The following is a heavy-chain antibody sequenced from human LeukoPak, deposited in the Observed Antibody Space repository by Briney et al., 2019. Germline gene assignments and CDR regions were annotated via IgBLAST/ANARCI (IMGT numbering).Heavy chain of an antibody. CDR2: INPSGSGT. Sequence: ASVKVSCKASGYTFTTYKIHWVRQAPGQGLEWMGIINPSGSGTRNAQKFQGRVTMTRDTSTSTVYMELSSLRSEDTAVYYCAKDGGTYPADYWGQGTLVTVSS. D-gene: IGHD1-26*01. CDR1: GYTFTTYK. CDR3: AKDGGTYPADY. J-gene: IGHJ4*02. V-gene: IGHV1-46*01.